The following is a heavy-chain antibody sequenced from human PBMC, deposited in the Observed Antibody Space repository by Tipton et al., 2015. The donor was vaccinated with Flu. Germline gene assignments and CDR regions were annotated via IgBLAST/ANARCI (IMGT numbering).Heavy chain of an antibody. J-gene: IGHJ4*02. D-gene: IGHD5-12*01. CDR2: IYSGGST. Sequence: VQLVQSGGGLIQPGGSLRLSCAASRFTVSGNYMSWVRQAPGKGLEWVSVIYSGGSTYYADSVKGRFTISRDNSKNTLYLQMNSLRAEDTAVYFCARARYSGYSYGADYWGQGTLVIVSS. CDR3: ARARYSGYSYGADY. CDR1: RFTVSGNY. V-gene: IGHV3-53*01.